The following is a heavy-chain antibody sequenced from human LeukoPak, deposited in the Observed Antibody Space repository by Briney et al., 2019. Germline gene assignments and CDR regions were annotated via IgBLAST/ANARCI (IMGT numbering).Heavy chain of an antibody. D-gene: IGHD6-19*01. V-gene: IGHV5-51*01. CDR2: IYPGDSDT. J-gene: IGHJ3*02. Sequence: KRGESLKISCKGSGYSFTSYWIGWVRQMPGKGLEWMAIIYPGDSDTRYSPSFQGQVTISADKSISTAYLQWSSLKASDTAMYYCARHVRSVRIGGWYGDAFDIWGQGTMVTVSS. CDR1: GYSFTSYW. CDR3: ARHVRSVRIGGWYGDAFDI.